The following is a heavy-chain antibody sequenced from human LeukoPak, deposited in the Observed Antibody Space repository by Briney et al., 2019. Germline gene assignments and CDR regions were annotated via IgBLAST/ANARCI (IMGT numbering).Heavy chain of an antibody. CDR3: AREWLYYYDSGCYYHGSEYFQH. J-gene: IGHJ1*01. V-gene: IGHV3-21*01. D-gene: IGHD3-22*01. CDR1: GFTFSSYS. Sequence: GGSLRLSCAASGFTFSSYSTNWVRQAPGKGLEWVSSISSSSSYIYYADSVKGRFTISRDNAKNSLYLQMNSLRAEDTALYYCAREWLYYYDSGCYYHGSEYFQHWGQGTLVTVSS. CDR2: ISSSSSYI.